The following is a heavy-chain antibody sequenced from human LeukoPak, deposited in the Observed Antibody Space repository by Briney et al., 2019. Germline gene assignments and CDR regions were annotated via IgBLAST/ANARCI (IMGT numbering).Heavy chain of an antibody. CDR1: GFTFSSYG. J-gene: IGHJ4*02. CDR3: AKDGLAWGYSGYDPRLDY. CDR2: ISYDGSNK. Sequence: GGSLRLSCAASGFTFSSYGMHWVRQAPGKGLEWVAVISYDGSNKYYADSVKGRFTISRDNSKNTLYLQMNSLRAEDTAVYYCAKDGLAWGYSGYDPRLDYWGQGTLVTVSS. V-gene: IGHV3-30*18. D-gene: IGHD5-12*01.